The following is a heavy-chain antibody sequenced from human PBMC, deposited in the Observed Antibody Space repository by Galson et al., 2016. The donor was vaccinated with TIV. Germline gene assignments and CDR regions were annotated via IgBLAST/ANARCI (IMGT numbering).Heavy chain of an antibody. CDR3: ARVFLEGLYGHSTGAFDY. D-gene: IGHD2-2*01. CDR1: GASVSSDPYY. Sequence: TLSLTCTVSGASVSSDPYYWSWIRQAPGKGLEWIGYIYYSGSTNYNPSLKSRVTISIDTSKNQFSLNLHSVTAADTAVYYCARVFLEGLYGHSTGAFDYWGQGTLVAVSS. CDR2: IYYSGST. V-gene: IGHV4-61*01. J-gene: IGHJ4*02.